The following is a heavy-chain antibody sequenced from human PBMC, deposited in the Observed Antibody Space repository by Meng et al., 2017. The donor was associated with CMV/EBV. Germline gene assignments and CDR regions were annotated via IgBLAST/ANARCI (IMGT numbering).Heavy chain of an antibody. CDR3: ARDLHDCSSTSCYRYYYYYYGMDV. CDR2: INPNSGGT. J-gene: IGHJ6*02. CDR1: GYTFTGYY. D-gene: IGHD2-2*01. Sequence: ASVKVSCKASGYTFTGYYMHWVRQAPGQGLEWMGWINPNSGGTNYAQKFQGRVTMTRDTSISTAYMEQSRLRSDDKAVYYCARDLHDCSSTSCYRYYYYYYGMDVWGQGTTVTVSS. V-gene: IGHV1-2*02.